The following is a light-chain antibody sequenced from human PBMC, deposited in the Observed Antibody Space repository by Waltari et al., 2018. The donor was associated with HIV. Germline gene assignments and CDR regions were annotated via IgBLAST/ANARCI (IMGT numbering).Light chain of an antibody. CDR3: QQYDNLPT. J-gene: IGKJ4*01. V-gene: IGKV1-33*01. Sequence: DIQMTQSPSYLSASVGDSVNITCQASQDISNYLNWYQQKPGKAPKLLIYDASNLETGVPARFSGSGSGTDFTFTISSLQPEDIATYYCQQYDNLPTFGGGTKVEIK. CDR2: DAS. CDR1: QDISNY.